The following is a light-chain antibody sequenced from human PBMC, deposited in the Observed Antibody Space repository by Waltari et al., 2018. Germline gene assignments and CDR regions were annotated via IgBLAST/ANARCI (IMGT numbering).Light chain of an antibody. Sequence: QSALTQPPSASGSPGQSVTISCTGTSSDVRGYNYVSWYQQYPGRAPKLMIYEVTKRPSGVPDRFSGSKSGNTASLTVSGLQADDEADYYCSSYAGSNNYWVFGGGTTLTVL. V-gene: IGLV2-8*01. CDR1: SSDVRGYNY. CDR3: SSYAGSNNYWV. J-gene: IGLJ3*02. CDR2: EVT.